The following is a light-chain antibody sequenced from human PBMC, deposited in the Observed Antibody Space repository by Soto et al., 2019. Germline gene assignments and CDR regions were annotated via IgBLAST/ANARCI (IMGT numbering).Light chain of an antibody. CDR3: QQYVSWT. J-gene: IGKJ1*01. CDR2: IAS. Sequence: EIVLTQSPGTLSLFPGERATLSCRATQSVNSDYLAWYQQKPGQAPGLLIYIASSRATGIPDRFSGSGSGTDFTLTISRLEPEDSAIYYCQQYVSWTFGQGTKVEIK. CDR1: QSVNSDY. V-gene: IGKV3-20*01.